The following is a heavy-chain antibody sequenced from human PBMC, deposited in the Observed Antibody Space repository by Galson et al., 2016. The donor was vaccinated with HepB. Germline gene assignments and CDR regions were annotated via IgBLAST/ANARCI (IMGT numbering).Heavy chain of an antibody. Sequence: SVKVSCKVSGYTFISYGISWVRQAPGQGLEWMGWISAYNGDTNYAQKLQGRVTMTTDTSTSTAYMELRSLRSDDTAMYYCARAHYSGSGSYYNFWGQGTMVTVSS. CDR1: GYTFISYG. CDR3: ARAHYSGSGSYYNF. J-gene: IGHJ3*01. CDR2: ISAYNGDT. D-gene: IGHD3-10*01. V-gene: IGHV1-18*01.